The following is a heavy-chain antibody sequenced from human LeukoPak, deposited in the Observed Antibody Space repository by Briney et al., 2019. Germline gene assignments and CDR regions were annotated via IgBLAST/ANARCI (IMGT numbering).Heavy chain of an antibody. CDR3: ARGSASYYFDY. V-gene: IGHV4-59*01. CDR2: IYYSGST. J-gene: IGHJ4*02. Sequence: SETLSLTCTVSGGSISSYYWSWIRQPPGKGLEWIGYIYYSGSTNCNPSLKSRVTISVDTSKNQFSLKLSSVTAADTAVYYCARGSASYYFDYWGQGTLVTVSS. CDR1: GGSISSYY. D-gene: IGHD6-6*01.